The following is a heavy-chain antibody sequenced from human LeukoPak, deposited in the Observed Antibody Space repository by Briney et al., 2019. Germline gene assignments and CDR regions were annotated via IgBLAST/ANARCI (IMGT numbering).Heavy chain of an antibody. V-gene: IGHV1-69*05. CDR2: LIPIYGTV. CDR3: ATLSPSIYYYSYYFDS. D-gene: IGHD3-22*01. Sequence: SVKVSCKASGGTFTTFTISWVRQAPGQGLEWMGGLIPIYGTVNYAQKFQGSVTITTDESTRTAYLELGSLRSEDTAVYYCATLSPSIYYYSYYFDSWGQGTLVTVSS. J-gene: IGHJ4*02. CDR1: GGTFTTFT.